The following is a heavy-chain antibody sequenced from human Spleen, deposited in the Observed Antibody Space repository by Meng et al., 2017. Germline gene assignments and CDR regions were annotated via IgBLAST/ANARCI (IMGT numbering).Heavy chain of an antibody. V-gene: IGHV4-34*01. D-gene: IGHD4-11*01. CDR1: GGSFSDYY. J-gene: IGHJ4*02. CDR2: INHSGST. Sequence: QVQLQQWGAGLLKPSVTLSLTCVVSGGSFSDYYWSWIRQPPGKGLEWIGEINHSGSTNYNPSLESRATISVDTSQNNLSLKLSSVTAADSAVYYCARGPTTMAHDFDYWGQGTLVTASS. CDR3: ARGPTTMAHDFDY.